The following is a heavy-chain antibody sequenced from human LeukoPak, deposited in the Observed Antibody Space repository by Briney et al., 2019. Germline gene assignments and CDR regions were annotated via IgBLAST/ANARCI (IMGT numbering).Heavy chain of an antibody. CDR1: GYTFTGYY. CDR3: ARDLSGSTAVSPLSGY. CDR2: INPNSGGT. D-gene: IGHD2-2*01. V-gene: IGHV1-2*02. Sequence: GASVKVSCKASGYTFTGYYMQWVRQARGQGGEGMGWINPNSGGTNCAQKFQGRGTITRDTSISTAYMELSRLRSDDTAVYFCARDLSGSTAVSPLSGYWGQGTLVTVSS. J-gene: IGHJ4*02.